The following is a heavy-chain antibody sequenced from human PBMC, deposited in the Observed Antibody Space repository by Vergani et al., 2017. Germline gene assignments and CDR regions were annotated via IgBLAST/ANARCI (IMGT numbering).Heavy chain of an antibody. CDR1: GYTFTSYA. J-gene: IGHJ4*02. Sequence: QVQLVQSGAEVKKPGSSVKVSCKASGYTFTSYAMHWVRQAPGQRLEWMGWINAGNGNTKYSQKFQGRVTMTTDTSTSTAYMELRSLRSDDTAVYYCARGKDLATTSFDYWGQGTLVTVSS. D-gene: IGHD5-12*01. CDR2: INAGNGNT. V-gene: IGHV1-3*01. CDR3: ARGKDLATTSFDY.